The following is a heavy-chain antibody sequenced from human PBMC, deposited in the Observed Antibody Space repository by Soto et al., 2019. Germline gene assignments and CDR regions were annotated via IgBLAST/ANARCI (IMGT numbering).Heavy chain of an antibody. CDR3: PHRGFGAGSGWHVGGFHY. Sequence: QITLKESGPTRVKPTQTLALTCNFSGFSLSTSGVGVGWIRQPPGKALECLGIIYWDDDRRYSPSLKNRLTITKDPSNTEGVLIRPTMDPEDTGTYYCPHRGFGAGSGWHVGGFHYWGQGCLVTVSS. V-gene: IGHV2-5*02. D-gene: IGHD2-15*01. CDR1: GFSLSTSGVG. CDR2: IYWDDDR. J-gene: IGHJ4*02.